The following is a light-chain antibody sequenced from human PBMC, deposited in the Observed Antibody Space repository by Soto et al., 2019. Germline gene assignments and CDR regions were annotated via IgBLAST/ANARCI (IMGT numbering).Light chain of an antibody. CDR2: GAS. V-gene: IGKV3-15*01. Sequence: EIVLTQSPGTLSVSPGERATLSCRASQSVSSNLAWYQQKPGQAPRLLIYGASTRATGIPARFSGSGSGTEFTLTISSLQSEDFAMYYCQQYTHWPVWSFGQGTKVDNK. CDR1: QSVSSN. CDR3: QQYTHWPVWS. J-gene: IGKJ1*01.